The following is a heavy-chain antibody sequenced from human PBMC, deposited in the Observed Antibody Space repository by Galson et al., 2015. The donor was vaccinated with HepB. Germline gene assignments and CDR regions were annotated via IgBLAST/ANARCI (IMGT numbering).Heavy chain of an antibody. CDR1: GFSLTTSGVI. Sequence: PALVKPTQTLTLTCTFSGFSLTTSGVIVGWARQPPGKALEWLALIYWNDDKRYSPSLKNRLSIAKDTSKNQVFLTMTNMDPVDTATYYCSHRPRVTIFGVVIDDFAMDVWGQGTTVTVSS. J-gene: IGHJ6*02. D-gene: IGHD3-3*01. CDR3: SHRPRVTIFGVVIDDFAMDV. V-gene: IGHV2-5*01. CDR2: IYWNDDK.